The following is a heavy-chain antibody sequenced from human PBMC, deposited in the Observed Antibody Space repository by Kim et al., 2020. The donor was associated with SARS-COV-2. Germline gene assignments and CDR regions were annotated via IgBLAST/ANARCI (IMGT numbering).Heavy chain of an antibody. D-gene: IGHD3-22*01. J-gene: IGHJ4*02. Sequence: GGSLRLSCAASGFTFSSYAMSWVRQAPGKGLEWVSDIYSGGSTTYYADSVKGRFTISRDNSKNTLYLQMNRLRAEDTAVYYCAKQFGRGYYYIDDWGQGT. CDR2: IYSGGSTT. CDR3: AKQFGRGYYYIDD. V-gene: IGHV3-23*03. CDR1: GFTFSSYA.